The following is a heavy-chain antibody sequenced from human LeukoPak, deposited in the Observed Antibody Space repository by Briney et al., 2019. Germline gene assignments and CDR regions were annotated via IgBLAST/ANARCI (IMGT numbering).Heavy chain of an antibody. D-gene: IGHD3-10*01. CDR1: GGSISSGDYY. CDR3: ARAPITMVRGIIYYYGMDV. V-gene: IGHV4-30-4*01. J-gene: IGHJ6*02. Sequence: PSQTLSLTCTVSGGSISSGDYYWSWIRQPPGKGLEWIGYIYCSGSTYYNPSLKSRVTISVDTSKNQFSLKLSSVTAADTAVYYCARAPITMVRGIIYYYGMDVWGQGTTVTVSS. CDR2: IYCSGST.